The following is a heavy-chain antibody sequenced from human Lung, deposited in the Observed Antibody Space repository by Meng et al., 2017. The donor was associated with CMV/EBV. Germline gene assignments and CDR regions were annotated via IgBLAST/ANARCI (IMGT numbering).Heavy chain of an antibody. CDR1: GCTFTSYA. V-gene: IGHV1-69*05. J-gene: IGHJ5*02. CDR3: ARGTTSNYCSSASCYRGAGFDP. D-gene: IGHD2-2*01. Sequence: SVKVSXKASGCTFTSYAISWVRQAPGQGLEWMGGINPNFGTANYAQKFQGRVTITTDESTSTAYMELSSLRSEDTAGYYCARGTTSNYCSSASCYRGAGFDPWGQGTXVTVSS. CDR2: INPNFGTA.